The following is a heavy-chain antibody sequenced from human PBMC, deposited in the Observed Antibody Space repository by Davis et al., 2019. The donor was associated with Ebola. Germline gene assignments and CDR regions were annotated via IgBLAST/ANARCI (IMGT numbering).Heavy chain of an antibody. CDR2: IYYSGST. J-gene: IGHJ5*02. Sequence: QTLSLTCAASGFTFSSYAMSWVRQAPGKGLEWIGYIYYSGSTYYNPSLKSRVTISVDTSKNQFSLKLSSVTAADTAVYYCARDGGVTTNWFDPWGQGTLVTVPS. D-gene: IGHD3-16*01. V-gene: IGHV4-31*02. CDR3: ARDGGVTTNWFDP. CDR1: GFTFSSYA.